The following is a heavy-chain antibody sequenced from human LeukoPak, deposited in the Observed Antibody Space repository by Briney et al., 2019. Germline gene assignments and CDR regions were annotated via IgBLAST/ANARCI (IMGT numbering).Heavy chain of an antibody. D-gene: IGHD6-19*01. CDR1: GYTFTSYD. CDR3: ARGLGYSSGWDIDY. CDR2: MNPNSGNT. J-gene: IGHJ4*02. Sequence: ASVKVSCKASGYTFTSYDINLVRQATGQGLEWMGWMNPNSGNTGYAQKFQGRVTMTRNTSISTAYMELSSLRSEDTAVYYCARGLGYSSGWDIDYWGQGTLVTVSS. V-gene: IGHV1-8*01.